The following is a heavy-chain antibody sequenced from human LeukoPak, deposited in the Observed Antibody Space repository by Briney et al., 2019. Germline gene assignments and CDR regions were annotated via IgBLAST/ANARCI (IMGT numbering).Heavy chain of an antibody. CDR3: ARERGSELWFGELL. Sequence: ASVKVSCKASGYTFTSYYMHWVRQAPGQGLEWMGWISPNSGGTNYAQKFQGRVTMTRDTSISTAYMELSRLRSDDTAVYYCARERGSELWFGELLWGQGTLVTVSS. D-gene: IGHD3-10*01. V-gene: IGHV1-2*02. J-gene: IGHJ4*02. CDR2: ISPNSGGT. CDR1: GYTFTSYY.